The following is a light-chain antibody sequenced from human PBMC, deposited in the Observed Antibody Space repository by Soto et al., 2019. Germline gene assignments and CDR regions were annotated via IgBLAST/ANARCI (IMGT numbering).Light chain of an antibody. Sequence: QSALTQPASLSGSPGQSITISCTGTSSDVGSYNLVSWYQQHPGKAPKLMIYEGTKRPSRVSNRFSGSKSGNTASLTISGLQAEDEADYYCCSYARTSTLLFGGGTKLTVL. CDR3: CSYARTSTLL. V-gene: IGLV2-23*01. J-gene: IGLJ2*01. CDR1: SSDVGSYNL. CDR2: EGT.